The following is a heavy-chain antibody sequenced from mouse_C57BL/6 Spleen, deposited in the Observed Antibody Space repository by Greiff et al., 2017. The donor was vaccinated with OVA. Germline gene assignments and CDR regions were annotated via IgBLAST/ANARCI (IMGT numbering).Heavy chain of an antibody. Sequence: VKLMESGPELVKPGASVKISCKASGYSFTSYYIHWVKQRPGQGLEWIGWIYPGSGNTKYNEKFKGKATLTADTSSSTAYMQLSSLTSEDSAVYYCARETAQVYYFDYWGQGTTLTVSS. CDR3: ARETAQVYYFDY. CDR2: IYPGSGNT. CDR1: GYSFTSYY. J-gene: IGHJ2*01. V-gene: IGHV1-66*01. D-gene: IGHD3-2*02.